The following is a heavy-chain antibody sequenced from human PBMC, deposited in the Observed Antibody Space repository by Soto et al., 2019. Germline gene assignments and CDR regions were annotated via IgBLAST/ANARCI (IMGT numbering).Heavy chain of an antibody. CDR1: GDSVSSIYH. Sequence: SETLSLTCAVSGDSVSSIYHWAWIRQPPGKGLEWIGFVYDSGTKYYNPSLKSRVTISVDTSKNQFSLNLSSVTAADTAVYYCARTTDMKPFDIWGQGTMVTVSS. CDR2: VYDSGTK. CDR3: ARTTDMKPFDI. J-gene: IGHJ3*02. V-gene: IGHV4-38-2*01. D-gene: IGHD1-1*01.